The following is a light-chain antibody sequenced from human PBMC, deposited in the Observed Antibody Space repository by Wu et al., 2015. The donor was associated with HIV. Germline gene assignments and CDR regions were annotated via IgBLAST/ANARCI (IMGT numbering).Light chain of an antibody. CDR2: GAS. CDR3: QQYGSSPGT. CDR1: QSVSSSY. J-gene: IGKJ3*01. V-gene: IGKV3-20*01. Sequence: EIVLTQSPGTLSLSPGEGATLFCRASQSVSSSYLAWYQQKPGQAPRLLIYGASSRATGISDRFSGSGSGTDFTLTINRLEPEDFAVYYCQQYGSSPGTFGPGTKVEMK.